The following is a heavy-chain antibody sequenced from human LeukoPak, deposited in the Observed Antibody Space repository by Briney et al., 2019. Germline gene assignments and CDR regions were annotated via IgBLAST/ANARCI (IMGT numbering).Heavy chain of an antibody. D-gene: IGHD5-12*01. V-gene: IGHV1-69*13. CDR3: ASTPGNSGYDYYFDY. CDR2: IIPIFGTA. CDR1: GGIFSSYA. Sequence: GASVKVSCKASGGIFSSYAISWVRQAPGQGLEWMGGIIPIFGTANYAQKFQGRVTITADDSTSTAYMELSSLRSEDTAVYYCASTPGNSGYDYYFDYWGQGTLVTVSS. J-gene: IGHJ4*02.